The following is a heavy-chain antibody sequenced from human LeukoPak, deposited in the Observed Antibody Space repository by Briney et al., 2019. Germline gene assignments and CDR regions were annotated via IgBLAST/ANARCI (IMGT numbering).Heavy chain of an antibody. CDR3: AKLGGKEQLVHYGMDV. Sequence: PGGSLRLSCTASGFTFGGHAMSWVRQAPGKGLEWVAVISYDGSNKYYADSVNGRFTISRDNSKNTLYLQMNSLRAEDTAVYYCAKLGGKEQLVHYGMDVWGQGTTVTVSS. J-gene: IGHJ6*02. CDR2: ISYDGSNK. CDR1: GFTFGGHA. V-gene: IGHV3-30*04. D-gene: IGHD6-6*01.